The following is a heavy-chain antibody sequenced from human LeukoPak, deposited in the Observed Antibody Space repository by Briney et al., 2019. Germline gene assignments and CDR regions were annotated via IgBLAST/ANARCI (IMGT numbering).Heavy chain of an antibody. D-gene: IGHD2-15*01. V-gene: IGHV3-7*01. CDR3: AREGAFCTGHNCYSLIYNDY. CDR2: INQDGSAK. J-gene: IGHJ4*02. Sequence: GGSLRLSCTASGFTFSNYWMTWARQAPGTGLEWVANINQDGSAKYYVDSVKGRFSISRDNAKTSLYLQMNSLRVEDTAVYYCAREGAFCTGHNCYSLIYNDYWGQGSLVTVSS. CDR1: GFTFSNYW.